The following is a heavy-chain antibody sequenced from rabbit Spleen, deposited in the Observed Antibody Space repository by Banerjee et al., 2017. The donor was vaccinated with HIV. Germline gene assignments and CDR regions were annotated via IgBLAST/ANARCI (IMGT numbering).Heavy chain of an antibody. V-gene: IGHV1S40*01. CDR3: ARDLTGVIGWNFGW. Sequence: QSLEESGGDLVKPGASLTLTCTASGLDLSTQYYICWVRQAPGKGLEWIACIYISGGSTFYANWAKGRFTISKSSSTTVTLQMTSLTAADTATYFCARDLTGVIGWNFGWWGPGPWSPS. J-gene: IGHJ4*01. CDR1: GLDLSTQYY. CDR2: IYISGGST. D-gene: IGHD1-1*01.